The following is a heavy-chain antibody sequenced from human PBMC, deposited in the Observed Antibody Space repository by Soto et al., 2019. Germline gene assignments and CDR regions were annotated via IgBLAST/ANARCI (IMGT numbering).Heavy chain of an antibody. J-gene: IGHJ5*01. CDR3: AKTSVTRDDS. Sequence: EVQLVESGGGLVKPGGSLRLSCAASGFTFSSYSMNWVRQAPGKGLEWVSSISDSGGSTYYADSVKGRFTISRDNSKNTVYLQMNSLKAEDTAVYYCAKTSVTRDDSWGQGTLVTVSS. CDR1: GFTFSSYS. D-gene: IGHD1-1*01. V-gene: IGHV3-23*04. CDR2: ISDSGGST.